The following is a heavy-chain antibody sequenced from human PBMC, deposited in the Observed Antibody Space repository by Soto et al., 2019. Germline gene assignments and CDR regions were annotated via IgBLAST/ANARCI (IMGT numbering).Heavy chain of an antibody. CDR2: ISGSGGST. CDR3: AKDRFFQDYGGNSAWDWYFDL. Sequence: GGSLRLSCAASGFTFSSYAMSWVRQAPGKGLEWVSAISGSGGSTYYADSVKGRFTISRDNSKNTLYLQMNSLRAEDTAVYYCAKDRFFQDYGGNSAWDWYFDLWGRGTLVTVSS. D-gene: IGHD4-17*01. V-gene: IGHV3-23*01. CDR1: GFTFSSYA. J-gene: IGHJ2*01.